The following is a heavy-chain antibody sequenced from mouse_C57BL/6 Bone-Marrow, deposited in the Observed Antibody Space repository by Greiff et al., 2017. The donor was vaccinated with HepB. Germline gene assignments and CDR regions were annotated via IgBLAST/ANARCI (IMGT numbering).Heavy chain of an antibody. D-gene: IGHD2-2*01. CDR3: AREGLPGAMDY. Sequence: EVQLVESEGGLVQPGSSMKLSCTASGFTFSDYYMAWVRQVPEKGLEWVANINYDGSSTYYLDSLKSRFIISRDNAKNILYLQMSSLKSEDTATYYCAREGLPGAMDYWGQGTSVTVSS. CDR2: INYDGSST. CDR1: GFTFSDYY. J-gene: IGHJ4*01. V-gene: IGHV5-16*01.